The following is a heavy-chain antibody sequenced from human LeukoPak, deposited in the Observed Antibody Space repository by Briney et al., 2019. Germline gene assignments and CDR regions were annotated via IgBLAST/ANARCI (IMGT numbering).Heavy chain of an antibody. CDR2: INQGGSEK. V-gene: IGHV3-7*03. CDR3: ARDGVAAGPYFDS. J-gene: IGHJ4*02. D-gene: IGHD2-15*01. CDR1: GFRFSDYW. Sequence: GSLRLSCAASGFRFSDYWMNWVRQAPGKGLEWVASINQGGSEKHYVDSLRGRFTISRDNAKNSLYLQMSSLRVVDTAVYYCARDGVAAGPYFDSWGQGTLVTVSS.